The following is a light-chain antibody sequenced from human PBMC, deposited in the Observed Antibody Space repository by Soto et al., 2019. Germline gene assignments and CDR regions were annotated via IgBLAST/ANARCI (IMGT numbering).Light chain of an antibody. J-gene: IGLJ3*02. CDR2: EVS. Sequence: QSVLTQPPSVSGSPGQSVTISCTGTSSDIGSYNRVSWYQQPPGTAPKLMIYEVSDRPSGVPDRFSGSKSGNTASLTISGLQAEDDADYYCSSYTSSSTWVFGGWTQLTVL. CDR1: SSDIGSYNR. V-gene: IGLV2-18*02. CDR3: SSYTSSSTWV.